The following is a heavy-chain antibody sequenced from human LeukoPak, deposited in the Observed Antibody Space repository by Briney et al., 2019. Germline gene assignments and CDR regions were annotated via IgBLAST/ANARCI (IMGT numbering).Heavy chain of an antibody. Sequence: PGGSLRLSCAASGFTFSSYAMSWVRQAPGEGLEWVSAISGSGGSTYYADSVKGRFTISRDNSKNTLYLQMNSLRAEDTAVYYCAKLGYSSGYYYYFDYWGQGTLVTVSS. J-gene: IGHJ4*02. CDR2: ISGSGGST. D-gene: IGHD3-22*01. CDR1: GFTFSSYA. CDR3: AKLGYSSGYYYYFDY. V-gene: IGHV3-23*01.